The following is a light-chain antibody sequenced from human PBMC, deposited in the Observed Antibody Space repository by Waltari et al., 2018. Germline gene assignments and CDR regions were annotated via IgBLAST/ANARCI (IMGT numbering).Light chain of an antibody. J-gene: IGLJ3*02. Sequence: QSALTQPAPLSASPGQSITLSCAGTSSDIGSYKHISWSQQHPNKAPQLIIYEVRTRASGVSHRFSASKSGNTASLTISGLQAEDEADYFCCSYTSANTVVFGGGTKLTVL. CDR1: SSDIGSYKH. CDR2: EVR. V-gene: IGLV2-14*01. CDR3: CSYTSANTVV.